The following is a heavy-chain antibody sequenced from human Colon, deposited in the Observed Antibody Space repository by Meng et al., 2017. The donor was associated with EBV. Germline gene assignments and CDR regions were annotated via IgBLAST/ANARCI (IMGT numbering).Heavy chain of an antibody. CDR3: ASEWGAVSTLNGGNFDY. Sequence: EVQLVESGXXLVKPGVXLICSCAXSGCTFSSYSMNWFRQAPGKGLEGVSSISPSSSYIYYADSVKGRFTISRDNAKNSLYLKMTSLRAEDTAVYYCASEWGAVSTLNGGNFDYWGQGTLVTVSS. D-gene: IGHD4-17*01. CDR1: GCTFSSYS. V-gene: IGHV3-21*01. CDR2: ISPSSSYI. J-gene: IGHJ4*02.